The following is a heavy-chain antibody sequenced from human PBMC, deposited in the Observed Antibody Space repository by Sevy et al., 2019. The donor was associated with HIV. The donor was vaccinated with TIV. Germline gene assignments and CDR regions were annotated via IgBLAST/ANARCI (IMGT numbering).Heavy chain of an antibody. J-gene: IGHJ6*02. CDR2: ISYDGSNK. CDR3: ARDLLAGSYSSGWYFLQDYYYYGMDV. Sequence: GGSLRLSCAASGFTFSSYAMHWVRQAPGKGLEWVAVISYDGSNKYYADSVKGRFTISRDNSKNTLYLQMNSLRAEDTAVYYCARDLLAGSYSSGWYFLQDYYYYGMDVWAKGPRSPSP. D-gene: IGHD6-19*01. V-gene: IGHV3-30*04. CDR1: GFTFSSYA.